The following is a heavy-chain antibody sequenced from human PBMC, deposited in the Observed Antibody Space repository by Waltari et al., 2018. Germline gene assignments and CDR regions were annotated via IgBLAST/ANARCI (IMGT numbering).Heavy chain of an antibody. Sequence: LVQSGAEVKKPGASVKVSCKASGYTFTSYGISWVRQAPGQGLEWMGWISAYNGNTNYAKKLQGRVTMTTDTSTSTAYMELRSLRSDDTAVYYCARWVRGYCSSTSCLGYYYYYMDVWGKGTTVTVSS. CDR3: ARWVRGYCSSTSCLGYYYYYMDV. J-gene: IGHJ6*03. D-gene: IGHD2-2*01. V-gene: IGHV1-18*01. CDR2: ISAYNGNT. CDR1: GYTFTSYG.